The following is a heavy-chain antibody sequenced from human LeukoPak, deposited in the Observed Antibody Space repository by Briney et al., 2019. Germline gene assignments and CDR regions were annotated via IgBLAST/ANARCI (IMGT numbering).Heavy chain of an antibody. CDR2: IYHSGST. D-gene: IGHD2-15*01. J-gene: IGHJ4*02. CDR1: GYSISSGYY. Sequence: PTETLSLTCTVSGYSISSGYYWGWIRQPPGKGLEWIGSIYHSGSTYYNPSLKSRVTISVDTSKNQFSLKLSSVTAADTAVYYCARDMGAWVVVVAATNGGFDYWGQGTLVTVSS. CDR3: ARDMGAWVVVVAATNGGFDY. V-gene: IGHV4-38-2*02.